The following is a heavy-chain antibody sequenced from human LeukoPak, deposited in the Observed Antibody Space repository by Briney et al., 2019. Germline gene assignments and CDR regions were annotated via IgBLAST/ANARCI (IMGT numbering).Heavy chain of an antibody. CDR2: IRSKADSYTT. Sequence: EGSLRLSCAASGFTLSGAAMHWVRQASGKGLEWLGRIRSKADSYTTAYAASVKGRFTVSRDDSKNTAYLQMNSLKTEDTAVYYCRAAVAGDYFDLWGRGTLVTVSS. D-gene: IGHD6-19*01. V-gene: IGHV3-73*01. CDR3: RAAVAGDYFDL. J-gene: IGHJ2*01. CDR1: GFTLSGAA.